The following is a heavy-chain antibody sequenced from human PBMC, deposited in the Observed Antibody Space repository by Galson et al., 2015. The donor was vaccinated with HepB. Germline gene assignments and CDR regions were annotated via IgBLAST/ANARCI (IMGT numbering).Heavy chain of an antibody. CDR2: INAGNGNT. D-gene: IGHD4-17*01. CDR1: GYTFTSYA. V-gene: IGHV1-3*01. Sequence: SCKASGYTFTSYAMHWVRQAPGQRLEWMGWINAGNGNTKYSQKFQGRVTITRDTSASTAYMELSSLRFEDTAVYYCARDTLHDYGDYVAPPYYFDYWGQGTLVTVSS. CDR3: ARDTLHDYGDYVAPPYYFDY. J-gene: IGHJ4*02.